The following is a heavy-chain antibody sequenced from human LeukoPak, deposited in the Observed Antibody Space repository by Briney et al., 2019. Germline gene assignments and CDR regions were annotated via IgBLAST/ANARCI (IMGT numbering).Heavy chain of an antibody. Sequence: GGSLRLSCAASGFTFSNYALSWVRQAPGRGLEWVSTLSGRGSSSYYADSVKGRFTISRDNSKNTLYLQMNSLRAEDTAVYYCARGSIRIAAAGGGDYWGQGTLVTVSS. CDR1: GFTFSNYA. CDR3: ARGSIRIAAAGGGDY. J-gene: IGHJ4*02. CDR2: LSGRGSSS. V-gene: IGHV3-23*01. D-gene: IGHD6-13*01.